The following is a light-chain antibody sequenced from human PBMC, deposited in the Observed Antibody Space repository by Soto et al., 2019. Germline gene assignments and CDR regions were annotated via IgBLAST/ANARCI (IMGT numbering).Light chain of an antibody. Sequence: QSVLSQPPSLSAAPGQTVTISCSGSWSIGRNYVSWYQQFPGAAPKLLIFDSYQRPSGIPERFSASKSGTSATLDISGLRTGDEADYYCCSYAGANTFFGTGTKVTVL. CDR3: CSYAGANTF. V-gene: IGLV1-51*01. CDR1: WSIGRNY. CDR2: DSY. J-gene: IGLJ1*01.